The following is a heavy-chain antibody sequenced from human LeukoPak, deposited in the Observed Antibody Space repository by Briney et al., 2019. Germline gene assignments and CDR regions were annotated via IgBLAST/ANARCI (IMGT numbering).Heavy chain of an antibody. Sequence: PSETLSLTCTVSGGSIINSYWGWIRQPPGKGREWSGYIYYSGSTYYNPSLSSRATISVDTNKNQFSLNLNSVTAADTAVYYSARGLNGTYGLFQHWGQGTLVTVSS. J-gene: IGHJ1*01. CDR2: IYYSGST. D-gene: IGHD1-26*01. V-gene: IGHV4-59*01. CDR1: GGSIINSY. CDR3: ARGLNGTYGLFQH.